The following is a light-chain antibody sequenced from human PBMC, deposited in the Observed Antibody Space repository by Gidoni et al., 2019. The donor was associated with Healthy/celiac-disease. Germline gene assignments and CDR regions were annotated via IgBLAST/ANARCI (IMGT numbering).Light chain of an antibody. CDR2: DAS. Sequence: DIPLTQSPATLSLSPGERATLSCRASQSVSSYLAWYQQKPGQAPRLLIYDASNRATGIPARFSGSGSGTDFTLTISSREQEDFAVDYCQQRSNWPPLTFGGXTKVEIK. CDR3: QQRSNWPPLT. CDR1: QSVSSY. J-gene: IGKJ4*01. V-gene: IGKV3-11*01.